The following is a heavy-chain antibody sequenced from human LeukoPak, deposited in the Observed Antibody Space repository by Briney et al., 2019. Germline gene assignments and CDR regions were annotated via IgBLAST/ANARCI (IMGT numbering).Heavy chain of an antibody. V-gene: IGHV4-39*01. CDR2: IYYSGST. CDR3: ASPEGDFWSGYAGYFQH. CDR1: GGSISSSSYY. D-gene: IGHD3-3*01. Sequence: PSETLSLTCTVSGGSISSSSYYWGWIRQPPGKGLEWIVSIYYSGSTYYNPSLKSRVTISVDTSKNQFSLKLSSVTAADTAVYYCASPEGDFWSGYAGYFQHWGQGTLVTVSS. J-gene: IGHJ1*01.